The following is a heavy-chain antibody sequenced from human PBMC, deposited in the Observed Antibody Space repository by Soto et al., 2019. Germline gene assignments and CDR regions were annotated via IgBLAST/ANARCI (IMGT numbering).Heavy chain of an antibody. V-gene: IGHV1-69*13. D-gene: IGHD2-15*01. Sequence: SVKVSCKASGVTFSSYAISRVRQAPGQGLEWMGGIIPIFGTANYAQKFQGRVTITADESTSTAYMELSSLRSEDTAVYYCARGSVVVVAADLGMDVWGQGTTVTVSS. CDR2: IIPIFGTA. CDR3: ARGSVVVVAADLGMDV. J-gene: IGHJ6*02. CDR1: GVTFSSYA.